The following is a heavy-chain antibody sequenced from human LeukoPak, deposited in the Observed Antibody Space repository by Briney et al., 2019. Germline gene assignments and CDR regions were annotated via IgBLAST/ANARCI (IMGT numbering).Heavy chain of an antibody. V-gene: IGHV3-23*01. J-gene: IGHJ4*02. D-gene: IGHD3-9*01. Sequence: GGSLRLSCAASGFTFSSYAVSWVRQAPGKGLEWVSAISGSGGSTYYADSVKGRFTISRDNSKNTLYLQMNSLRAEDTAVYYCAKSHYDILTGHDYWGQGTLVTVSS. CDR1: GFTFSSYA. CDR2: ISGSGGST. CDR3: AKSHYDILTGHDY.